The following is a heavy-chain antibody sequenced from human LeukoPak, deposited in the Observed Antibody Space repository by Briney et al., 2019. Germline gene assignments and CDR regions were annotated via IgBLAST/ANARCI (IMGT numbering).Heavy chain of an antibody. CDR1: GFTFSSYS. J-gene: IGHJ4*02. CDR2: ISSSSSYT. Sequence: GGSLRLSCAASGFTFSSYSINWVRRAPGGGLEWVSSISSSSSYTYYADSVKGRFTISRDNAKNSLYLQMDSLRAEDTAVYYCARDPEQPSYYYGSGSYYTPFDYWGQGTLVTVSS. V-gene: IGHV3-21*01. CDR3: ARDPEQPSYYYGSGSYYTPFDY. D-gene: IGHD3-10*01.